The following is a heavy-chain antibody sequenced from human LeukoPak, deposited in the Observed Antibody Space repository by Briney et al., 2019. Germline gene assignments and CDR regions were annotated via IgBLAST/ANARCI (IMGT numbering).Heavy chain of an antibody. V-gene: IGHV4-61*05. D-gene: IGHD3-10*01. CDR1: GGSISSSNYY. Sequence: PSETLSLTCTVSGGSISSSNYYWGWLRQPPGKGLEWIGRTYTSGSTNYNPSLKSRVTISVDKSRNQFSLKLISVTAADTAVYYCARDYYGSGSYYDAFDIWGQGTMVTVSS. J-gene: IGHJ3*02. CDR2: TYTSGST. CDR3: ARDYYGSGSYYDAFDI.